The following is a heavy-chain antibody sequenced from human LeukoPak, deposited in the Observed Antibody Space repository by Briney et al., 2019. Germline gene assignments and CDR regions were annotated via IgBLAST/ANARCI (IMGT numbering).Heavy chain of an antibody. J-gene: IGHJ6*02. CDR1: GYTLTELS. CDR2: FDPEDGET. CDR3: ATITYYHDSSPDYYGMDV. Sequence: ASVKVSCKVPGYTLTELSMHWVRQAPGKGLEWMGGFDPEDGETIYAQKFQGRVTMTEDTSTDTAYMELSSLRSEDTAVYYCATITYYHDSSPDYYGMDVWGQGTTVTVSS. D-gene: IGHD3-22*01. V-gene: IGHV1-24*01.